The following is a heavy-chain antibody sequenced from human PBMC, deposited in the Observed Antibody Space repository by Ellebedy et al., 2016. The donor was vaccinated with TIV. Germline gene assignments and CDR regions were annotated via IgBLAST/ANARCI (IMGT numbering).Heavy chain of an antibody. V-gene: IGHV3-7*01. D-gene: IGHD1-26*01. Sequence: GGSLRLSCAAARFPFSSYWMSWVRQAPGKGLEWVANIRQDGSAKYYVDSVKGRFSISRDNAKNSLYLQMTSLRVEDTAVYYCASDGSYGDHLSPTYAFVMWGQGTLVTVSA. CDR1: RFPFSSYW. CDR2: IRQDGSAK. J-gene: IGHJ3*02. CDR3: ASDGSYGDHLSPTYAFVM.